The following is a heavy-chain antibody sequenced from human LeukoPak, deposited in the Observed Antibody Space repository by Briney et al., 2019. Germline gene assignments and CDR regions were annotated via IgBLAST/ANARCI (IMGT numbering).Heavy chain of an antibody. CDR1: GGSISFYY. Sequence: SETLSLTCTVSGGSISFYYWTWIRQPPGKGLEWIGYIYYSGSTKYNPSLKSRVTMSVDTSKNQFSLRLSSVTAADTAVYCCAREVGQIDYWGQGTLVTVSS. J-gene: IGHJ4*02. CDR2: IYYSGST. V-gene: IGHV4-59*01. CDR3: AREVGQIDY.